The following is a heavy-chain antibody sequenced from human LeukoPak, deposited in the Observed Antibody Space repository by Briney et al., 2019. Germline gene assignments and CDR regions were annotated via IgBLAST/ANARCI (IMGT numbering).Heavy chain of an antibody. CDR3: AKDRYSYAFEYSDS. V-gene: IGHV3-30*18. Sequence: PGGSLRLSCAASGFTFSSYGMHWVRQAPGKGLEWVAVISYDGSNKYYADSVKDRFTISRDNSKNTLYLQMNSLRAEDTAVYYCAKDRYSYAFEYSDSWGQGTLVTVSS. D-gene: IGHD5-18*01. CDR2: ISYDGSNK. CDR1: GFTFSSYG. J-gene: IGHJ4*02.